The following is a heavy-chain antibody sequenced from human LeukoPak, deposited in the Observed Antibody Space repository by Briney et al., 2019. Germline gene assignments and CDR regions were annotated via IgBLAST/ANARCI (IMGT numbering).Heavy chain of an antibody. CDR1: GYTFTSFG. CDR2: ISAYNGNT. J-gene: IGHJ4*02. D-gene: IGHD1-20*01. CDR3: ARAFPRYNWNAGWDY. V-gene: IGHV1-18*01. Sequence: ASVKVSCKASGYTFTSFGTSSVRQAPGQRLEWMGWISAYNGNTNYAQKLQGRVTMTTDTSTSTAYMELRSLRSDDTAVYYCARAFPRYNWNAGWDYWGQGTLVTVSS.